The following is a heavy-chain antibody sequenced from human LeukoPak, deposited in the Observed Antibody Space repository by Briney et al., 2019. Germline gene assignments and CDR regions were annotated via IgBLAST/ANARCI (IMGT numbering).Heavy chain of an antibody. CDR3: ASGAYDSPGY. CDR2: ISNDGSNK. D-gene: IGHD5-12*01. V-gene: IGHV3-30-3*01. CDR1: GFTFSSYA. J-gene: IGHJ4*02. Sequence: GGSLRLSCAASGFTFSSYAMHWVRQAPGKGLEWVAVISNDGSNKYYADSVKGRFTISRDNSKNTLYLQMNSLRAEDTAVYYCASGAYDSPGYWGQGTLVTVSS.